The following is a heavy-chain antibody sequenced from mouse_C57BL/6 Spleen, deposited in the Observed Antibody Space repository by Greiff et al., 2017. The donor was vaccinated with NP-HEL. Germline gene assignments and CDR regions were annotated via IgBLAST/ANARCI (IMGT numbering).Heavy chain of an antibody. D-gene: IGHD2-1*01. Sequence: VQLQQSGAELVKPGASVKMSCKASGYTFTTYPIEWMKQNHGKSLEWIGNFHPYNDNTKYNEKFKGKATLTVEKSSSTVYLELSRLTSVDSAVSDGARRCYGNSYYFDYWGQGTTLTVSS. V-gene: IGHV1-47*01. CDR2: FHPYNDNT. CDR1: GYTFTTYP. CDR3: ARRCYGNSYYFDY. J-gene: IGHJ2*01.